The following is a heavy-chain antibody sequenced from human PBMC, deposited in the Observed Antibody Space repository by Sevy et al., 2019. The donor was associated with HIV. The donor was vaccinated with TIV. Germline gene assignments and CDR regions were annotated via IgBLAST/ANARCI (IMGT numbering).Heavy chain of an antibody. J-gene: IGHJ4*02. CDR1: GYTFSAYY. CDR3: STRLNYTPFDF. Sequence: ASVQVSCKAFGYTFSAYYMHWVRQAPGQGLEWMGWINPNSGATNYAQKFQGRVTLTRDTSISTAYMELNRMTSVDTAVYYCSTRLNYTPFDFWGQGTLVTVSS. CDR2: INPNSGAT. D-gene: IGHD5-12*01. V-gene: IGHV1-2*02.